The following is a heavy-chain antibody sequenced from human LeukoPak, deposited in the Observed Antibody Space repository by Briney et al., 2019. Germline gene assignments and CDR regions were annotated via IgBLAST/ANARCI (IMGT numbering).Heavy chain of an antibody. CDR3: AAPGRDDYGDYNAFDI. Sequence: GRSLRLSCAASGFTFSSYGMHWVRQAPGEGLEWVAVIWYDGSNKYYADSVKGRFTISRDKSKNTLYLQMNSLRAEDTAVYYCAAPGRDDYGDYNAFDIWGQGTMVTVSS. CDR2: IWYDGSNK. J-gene: IGHJ3*02. D-gene: IGHD4-17*01. V-gene: IGHV3-33*01. CDR1: GFTFSSYG.